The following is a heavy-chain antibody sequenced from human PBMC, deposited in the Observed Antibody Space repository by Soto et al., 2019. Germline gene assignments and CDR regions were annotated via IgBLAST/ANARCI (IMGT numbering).Heavy chain of an antibody. V-gene: IGHV3-74*01. CDR1: GFTFSVYW. D-gene: IGHD6-13*01. CDR2: INSDGSST. CDR3: ARGFSSSWYVVY. Sequence: AGGSLRLSCAASGFTFSVYWIHWVRQAPGKGLVWVSRINSDGSSTTYADSVKGRFTISRDNAKNTLYLQMNGLRAEDTAVYYCARGFSSSWYVVYWGQGTLVTVSS. J-gene: IGHJ4*02.